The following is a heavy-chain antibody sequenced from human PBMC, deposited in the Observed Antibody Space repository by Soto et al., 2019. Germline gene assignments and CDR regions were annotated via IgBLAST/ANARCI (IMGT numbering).Heavy chain of an antibody. CDR1: NAATGSGVHS. Sequence: SVTMSATCAVSNAATGSGVHSWSSTRQPPGKGLAWIGYIYHSGTTYYNPSLKSRVTISVDRSKNQLSLKLSSVTAADTAVYYCARAHYGDYGYGMDVWGQGTTVTVS. V-gene: IGHV4-30-2*01. CDR3: ARAHYGDYGYGMDV. D-gene: IGHD4-17*01. J-gene: IGHJ6*02. CDR2: IYHSGTT.